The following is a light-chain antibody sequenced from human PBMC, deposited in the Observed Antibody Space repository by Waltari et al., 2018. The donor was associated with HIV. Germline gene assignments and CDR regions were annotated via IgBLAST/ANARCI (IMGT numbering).Light chain of an antibody. Sequence: QSALTQPASVSGSPGQSITISCAGTSSDVGGYDFVSWDQHHPGKAPKLMIYEVSNRPSGFSNRFSGSKSGNTASLTVSGLQAEDEADYYCSSYTGSSTYVVFGGGTKLTVL. V-gene: IGLV2-14*01. CDR1: SSDVGGYDF. CDR2: EVS. J-gene: IGLJ2*01. CDR3: SSYTGSSTYVV.